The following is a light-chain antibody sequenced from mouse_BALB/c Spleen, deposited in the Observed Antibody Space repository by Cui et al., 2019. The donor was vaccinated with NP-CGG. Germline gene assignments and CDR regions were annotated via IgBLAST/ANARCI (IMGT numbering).Light chain of an antibody. CDR2: GTN. Sequence: QAVVPLHSALPTSPGETVTLTCRSSTGAVTTSNYANWVQEKPDHLFTGLIGGTNNRAPGVPARFSGSLIGDKAALTMTGAQTDMVQQPFRVFGGGTKLTVL. CDR3: V. CDR1: TGAVTTSNY. V-gene: IGLV1*01. J-gene: IGLJ1*01.